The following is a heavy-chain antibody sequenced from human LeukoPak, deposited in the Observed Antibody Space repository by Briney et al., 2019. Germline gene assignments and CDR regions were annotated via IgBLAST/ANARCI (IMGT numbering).Heavy chain of an antibody. CDR1: GFTFSSYW. V-gene: IGHV3-7*01. CDR3: ARENLSGYGWFDP. D-gene: IGHD2-15*01. J-gene: IGHJ5*02. Sequence: GSLRLSCAASGFTFSSYWMSWVRQAPGKGLEWVANIKQDGSEKYYVDSVKGRFTISRDNAKNSLYLQMNSLRAEDTAVYYCARENLSGYGWFDPWGQGTLVTVSS. CDR2: IKQDGSEK.